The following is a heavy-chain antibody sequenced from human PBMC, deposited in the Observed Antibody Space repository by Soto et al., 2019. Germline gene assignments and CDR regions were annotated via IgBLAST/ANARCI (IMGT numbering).Heavy chain of an antibody. CDR2: ISGSGGST. Sequence: GGSLRLSCAASGFTFSSYAMSWVRQAPGKGLEWVSAISGSGGSTYYADSVKGRFTISRDNSKNTLYLQMNSLRAEDTAVYYCAKEGPYYYGSGSSITRRYYYYGMDVWGQGTTVTVSS. J-gene: IGHJ6*02. CDR3: AKEGPYYYGSGSSITRRYYYYGMDV. D-gene: IGHD3-10*01. V-gene: IGHV3-23*01. CDR1: GFTFSSYA.